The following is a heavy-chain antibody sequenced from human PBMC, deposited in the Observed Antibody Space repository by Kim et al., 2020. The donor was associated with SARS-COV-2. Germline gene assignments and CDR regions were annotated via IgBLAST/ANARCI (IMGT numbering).Heavy chain of an antibody. CDR3: AAVRITMVRGVIIGGFDY. V-gene: IGHV1-3*01. CDR2: INAGNGNT. D-gene: IGHD3-10*01. Sequence: ASVKVSCKASGYTFTSYAMHWVRQATGQRLEWMGWINAGNGNTKYSQKFQGRVTITRDTSASTAYMELSSLRSEDTAVYYCAAVRITMVRGVIIGGFDYWGKGTLVTVSS. J-gene: IGHJ4*02. CDR1: GYTFTSYA.